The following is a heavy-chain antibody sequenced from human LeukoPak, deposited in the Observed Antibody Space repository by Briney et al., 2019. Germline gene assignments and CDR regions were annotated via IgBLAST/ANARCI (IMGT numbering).Heavy chain of an antibody. D-gene: IGHD3-3*01. CDR3: ARGPFTHYDFWSGYYTGGY. CDR1: GFTFSSYW. CDR2: IKQDGSEK. J-gene: IGHJ4*02. V-gene: IGHV3-7*01. Sequence: GGSLRLSCAASGFTFSSYWMSWVRQAPGKGLERVANIKQDGSEKYYVDSVKGRFTISRDNAKNSLYLQMNSLRAEDTAVYYCARGPFTHYDFWSGYYTGGYWGQGTLVTVSS.